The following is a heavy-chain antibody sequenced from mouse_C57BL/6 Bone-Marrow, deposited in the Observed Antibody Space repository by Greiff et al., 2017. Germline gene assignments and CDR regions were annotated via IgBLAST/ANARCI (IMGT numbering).Heavy chain of an antibody. Sequence: VQLQQPGAELVMPGASVKLSCKASGYTFTSYWMHWVKQRPGQGLEWLGEIDPSESYTNYNQKFKGKSTLTVDKSASTAYMQLSSLTSEDSAVYYCAREGFITTVPFAYWGQGTLVTVSA. D-gene: IGHD1-1*01. J-gene: IGHJ3*01. V-gene: IGHV1-69*01. CDR3: AREGFITTVPFAY. CDR1: GYTFTSYW. CDR2: IDPSESYT.